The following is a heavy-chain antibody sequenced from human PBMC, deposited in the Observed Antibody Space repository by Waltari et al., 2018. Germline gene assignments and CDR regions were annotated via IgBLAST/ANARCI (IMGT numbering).Heavy chain of an antibody. CDR1: GLIFSDYA. D-gene: IGHD7-27*01. CDR3: IRPFEMGID. CDR2: IRSRTKGDAT. J-gene: IGHJ4*02. Sequence: EVQLVESGGALVQPGGSLTLSCAASGLIFSDYAMHWVRQASGKGPEWVGRIRSRTKGDATAYAEAVQGRFTISRDDSKNTAYLEMNSLKTDDTAVYYCIRPFEMGIDWGQGTLVTVSS. V-gene: IGHV3-73*01.